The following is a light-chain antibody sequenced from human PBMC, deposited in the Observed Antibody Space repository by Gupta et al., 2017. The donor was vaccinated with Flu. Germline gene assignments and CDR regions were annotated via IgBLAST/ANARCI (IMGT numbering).Light chain of an antibody. J-gene: IGKJ4*01. CDR1: QSVNNY. CDR2: DVT. Sequence: ETVLTQSPATLSLSPGERATFSCRASQSVNNYLAWYQQKPGQAPRLLIYDVTNRATGTPARFSASGSGTDFTLTISSLEPEDSAVYYCQQRNDWPLTFDGGTKVEIK. CDR3: QQRNDWPLT. V-gene: IGKV3-11*01.